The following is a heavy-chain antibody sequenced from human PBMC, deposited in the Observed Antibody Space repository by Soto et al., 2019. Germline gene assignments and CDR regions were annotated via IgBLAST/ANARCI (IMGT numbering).Heavy chain of an antibody. CDR3: GKVSTYYYDSTFDY. J-gene: IGHJ4*02. V-gene: IGHV3-74*01. CDR2: INSGGSST. Sequence: GSLRLSCAASGFTFSSYWMYWVRQAPGKGLVWVSDINSGGSSTTYADSVKGRFTISRDNAKNTLYLQMNSLRAEDTAVYYCGKVSTYYYDSTFDYWGQGTLVTVSS. D-gene: IGHD3-22*01. CDR1: GFTFSSYW.